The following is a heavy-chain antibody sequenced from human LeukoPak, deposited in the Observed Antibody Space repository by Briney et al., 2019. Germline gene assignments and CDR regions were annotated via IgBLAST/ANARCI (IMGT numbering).Heavy chain of an antibody. CDR2: INPNSGGT. CDR1: GYTFTGYY. Sequence: ASVKVSCKASGYTFTGYYMHWVRRAPGQGLEWMGWINPNSGGTNYAQKFQGRVTMTRDTSISTAYMELSRLRSDDTAVYYCAREWGSSRPNDYWGQGTLVTVSS. V-gene: IGHV1-2*02. CDR3: AREWGSSRPNDY. J-gene: IGHJ4*02. D-gene: IGHD6-13*01.